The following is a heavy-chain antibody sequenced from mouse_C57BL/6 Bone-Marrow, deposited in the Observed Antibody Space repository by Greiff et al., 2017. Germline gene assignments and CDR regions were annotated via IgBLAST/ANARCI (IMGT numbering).Heavy chain of an antibody. CDR3: TSCSYLAY. Sequence: VQLQQSGPELVKPGASVKISCKASGYAFSSSWMNWVKQRPGKGLEWIGRIYPGDGDTNYNGKFKGKATLTADKSSSTASLPLSSLSSADSAVYFCTSCSYLAYWGQGTLLTVSA. CDR2: IYPGDGDT. V-gene: IGHV1-82*01. D-gene: IGHD2-10*01. J-gene: IGHJ3*01. CDR1: GYAFSSSW.